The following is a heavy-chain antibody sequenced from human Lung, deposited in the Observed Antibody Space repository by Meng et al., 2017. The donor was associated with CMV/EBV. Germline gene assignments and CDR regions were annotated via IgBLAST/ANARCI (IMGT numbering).Heavy chain of an antibody. CDR3: ARDRFEDYDFWSGYSLTDYYGMDV. D-gene: IGHD3-3*01. CDR2: IKQDGSEK. V-gene: IGHV3-7*01. Sequence: GGSLRLSCAASGFTFSSYWMSWVRQAPGKGLEWVANIKQDGSEKYYVDSVKGRFTISRDNAKNSLYLQMNSLRAEDTAVYYCARDRFEDYDFWSGYSLTDYYGMDVXGQGXTVTVSS. CDR1: GFTFSSYW. J-gene: IGHJ6*02.